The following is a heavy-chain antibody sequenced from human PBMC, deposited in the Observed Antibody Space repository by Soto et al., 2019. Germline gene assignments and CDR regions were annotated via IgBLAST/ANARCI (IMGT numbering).Heavy chain of an antibody. CDR3: ARHNTEYCSGGSCYTGGTYYYYYYMDV. V-gene: IGHV4-59*08. J-gene: IGHJ6*03. CDR1: GGSISSYY. CDR2: IYYSGST. Sequence: SETLSLTCTVSGGSISSYYWSWIRQPPGKGLEWIGYIYYSGSTNYNPSLKSRVTISVDTSKNQFSLKLSSVTAADTAVYYCARHNTEYCSGGSCYTGGTYYYYYYMDVWGKGTTVTVPS. D-gene: IGHD2-15*01.